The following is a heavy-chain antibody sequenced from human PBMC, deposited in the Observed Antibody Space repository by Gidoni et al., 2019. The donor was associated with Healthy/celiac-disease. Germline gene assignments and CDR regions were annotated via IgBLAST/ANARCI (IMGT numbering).Heavy chain of an antibody. CDR3: AKLDYYDSSGYYRPTPHFDY. J-gene: IGHJ4*02. CDR2: ISGSGGST. V-gene: IGHV3-23*04. D-gene: IGHD3-22*01. CDR1: GFTFSSYA. Sequence: EVQLVESGGGLVQPGGSLRLSCAASGFTFSSYAMSWVRQAPGKGLEWVSAISGSGGSTYYADSVKGRFTISRDNSKNTLYLQMNSLRAEDTAVYYCAKLDYYDSSGYYRPTPHFDYWGQGTLVTVSS.